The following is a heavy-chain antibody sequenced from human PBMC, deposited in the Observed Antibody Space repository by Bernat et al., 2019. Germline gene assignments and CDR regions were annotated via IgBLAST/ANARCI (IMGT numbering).Heavy chain of an antibody. Sequence: EVQLVQSGAEVKKPGESLKISCKGSGYSFTSYWIGWVRQMPGKGLEWMGIIYPGDSDTRYSPSFQGKVTISADKSISTAYLQWSSLKASDTAMYYCARRPSSSSWYFNWYFDLWGRGTLVIVSS. CDR2: IYPGDSDT. V-gene: IGHV5-51*01. D-gene: IGHD6-13*01. CDR1: GYSFTSYW. CDR3: ARRPSSSSWYFNWYFDL. J-gene: IGHJ2*01.